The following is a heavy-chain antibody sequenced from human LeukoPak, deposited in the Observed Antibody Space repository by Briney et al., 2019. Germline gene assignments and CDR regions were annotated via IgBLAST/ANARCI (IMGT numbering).Heavy chain of an antibody. V-gene: IGHV1-2*02. CDR2: INPNSGGT. D-gene: IGHD5-24*01. CDR3: ARDGDGYTYLIDY. J-gene: IGHJ4*02. Sequence: ASVKVSCKASGYTFTGYYMHWVRQAPGQGLEWMGWINPNSGGTNYAQKFQGRVTMTRDTSISTAYMELSRLRSDDTAVYYRARDGDGYTYLIDYWGQGTLVTVSS. CDR1: GYTFTGYY.